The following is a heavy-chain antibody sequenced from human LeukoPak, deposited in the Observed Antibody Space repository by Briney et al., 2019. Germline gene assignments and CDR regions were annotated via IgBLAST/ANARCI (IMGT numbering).Heavy chain of an antibody. Sequence: PSETLSLTCTVSGGSISSYYWSWIRQPPGKGLEWIGYIYYSGSTNYNPSLKSRVTISVDTSKNQFSLKLSSVTAADTAVYYCGRYWRNYGMDVWGQGPPVPLS. V-gene: IGHV4-59*01. D-gene: IGHD1-1*01. CDR1: GGSISSYY. CDR3: GRYWRNYGMDV. J-gene: IGHJ6*02. CDR2: IYYSGST.